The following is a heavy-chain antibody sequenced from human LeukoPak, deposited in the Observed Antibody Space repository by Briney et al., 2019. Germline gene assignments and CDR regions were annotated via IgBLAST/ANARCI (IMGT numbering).Heavy chain of an antibody. CDR2: NSGST. D-gene: IGHD2-15*01. CDR1: GGSISSSSYY. Sequence: SETLSLTCTVSGGSISSSSYYWAWIRQPPGKGLEWIGSNSGSTYYNPSLQSRVTISIDTPKNQFSLKLRFVTAADTAVYYCARVRCSGGSCPYYYYYYYMDVWGKGTTVTVSS. CDR3: ARVRCSGGSCPYYYYYYYMDV. J-gene: IGHJ6*03. V-gene: IGHV4-39*07.